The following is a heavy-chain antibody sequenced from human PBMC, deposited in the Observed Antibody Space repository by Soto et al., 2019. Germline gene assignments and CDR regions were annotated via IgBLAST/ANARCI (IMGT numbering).Heavy chain of an antibody. J-gene: IGHJ4*02. Sequence: QVQLVQSGAEVKKPGSSVKVSCKASGGTFSSYTISWVRQAPGQGLEWMGRIIPILGIANYAQKFQGRVTITEDKSTSPAYMELSSLRSEDTAVYYCARGWRYYDSSGYYASYFDYWGQGTLVTVSS. CDR2: IIPILGIA. CDR1: GGTFSSYT. CDR3: ARGWRYYDSSGYYASYFDY. V-gene: IGHV1-69*02. D-gene: IGHD3-22*01.